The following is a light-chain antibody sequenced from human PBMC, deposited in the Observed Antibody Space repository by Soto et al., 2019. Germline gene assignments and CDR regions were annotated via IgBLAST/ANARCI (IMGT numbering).Light chain of an antibody. CDR2: GAS. V-gene: IGKV3-15*01. CDR3: QHYNNWPA. J-gene: IGKJ1*01. CDR1: QSVSSK. Sequence: EIVMTQSPATLSVSPGERATLSCRASQSVSSKLAWYQQKPGQAPRLLIYGASTRATGVPARFSGSGSGTEFTLTINSLQSEDFAVYYCQHYNNWPAFGQGTKVEIK.